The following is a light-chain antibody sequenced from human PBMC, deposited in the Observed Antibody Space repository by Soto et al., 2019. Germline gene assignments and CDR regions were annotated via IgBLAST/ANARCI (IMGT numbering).Light chain of an antibody. CDR3: QSYDSSLTNDVV. CDR1: SSNIGAGFD. V-gene: IGLV1-40*01. CDR2: DDN. J-gene: IGLJ2*01. Sequence: QSVLTQAPSVSGAPGQRVTISCTGSSSNIGAGFDVHWYQQLPGTAPKLLIYDDNSRPSGVPDRFSASKSGTSASLAITGLQAEDDAYYYCQSYDSSLTNDVVFGGGTKLTVL.